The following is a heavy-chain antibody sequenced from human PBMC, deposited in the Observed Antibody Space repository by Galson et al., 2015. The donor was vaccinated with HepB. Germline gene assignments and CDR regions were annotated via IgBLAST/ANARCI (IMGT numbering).Heavy chain of an antibody. V-gene: IGHV3-64D*06. Sequence: SLRLSCAASGFTVSNNYMSWVRQAPGKGLEYVSALTSSGGTTVYADSVKDRFSISRDNSKNTLYLQMSSLRAEDTAVYYCVKALSTMVRGAPLDFWGQGTLVIVSS. CDR3: VKALSTMVRGAPLDF. CDR2: LTSSGGTT. J-gene: IGHJ4*02. CDR1: GFTVSNNY. D-gene: IGHD3-10*01.